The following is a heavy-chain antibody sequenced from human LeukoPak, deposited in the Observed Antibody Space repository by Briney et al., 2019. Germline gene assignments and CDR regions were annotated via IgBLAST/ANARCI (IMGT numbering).Heavy chain of an antibody. CDR3: AREDYSYPTSGPFDP. V-gene: IGHV4-59*12. CDR2: IYYSGST. CDR1: GGSITSYY. J-gene: IGHJ5*02. D-gene: IGHD4-11*01. Sequence: SETLSLTCTVSGGSITSYYWSWIRQPPGKGLEWIGYIYYSGSTDYNPSLKSRVTISVDTSKNQFSLKLSSVIAADTAVYYCAREDYSYPTSGPFDPWGQGTLVTVSS.